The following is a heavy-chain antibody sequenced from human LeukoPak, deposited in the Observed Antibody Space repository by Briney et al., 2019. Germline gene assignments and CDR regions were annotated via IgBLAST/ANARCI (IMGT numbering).Heavy chain of an antibody. CDR1: GFTFSSYW. CDR3: ARFSGPYSSGWFFDF. CDR2: LNGDGSGT. Sequence: PGGSLRVSCAASGFTFSSYWMHWVRHAPGKGLEWVSRLNGDGSGTSYADSVKGRFTISRDNAKNTLYLQMNSLRAEDTAVYYCARFSGPYSSGWFFDFWGQGTLVTVSS. D-gene: IGHD6-19*01. J-gene: IGHJ4*02. V-gene: IGHV3-74*01.